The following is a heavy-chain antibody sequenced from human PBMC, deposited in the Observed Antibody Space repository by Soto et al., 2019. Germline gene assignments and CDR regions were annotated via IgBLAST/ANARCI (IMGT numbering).Heavy chain of an antibody. CDR2: IYYSGST. CDR1: GGSISSYY. CDR3: ARLGFNGDKRPAFDI. D-gene: IGHD2-8*01. J-gene: IGHJ3*02. Sequence: SETLSLTCTVSGGSISSYYWSWIRQPPGKGLEWIGYIYYSGSTNYNPSLKSRVTISVDTSKNQFSLKLSSVTAADTAVYYCARLGFNGDKRPAFDIWGQGTMVTVSS. V-gene: IGHV4-59*08.